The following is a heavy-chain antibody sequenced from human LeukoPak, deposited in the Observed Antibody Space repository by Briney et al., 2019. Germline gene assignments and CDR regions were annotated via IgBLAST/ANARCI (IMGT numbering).Heavy chain of an antibody. J-gene: IGHJ4*02. Sequence: GGSLRLSCAASGFTFSGYGMHWVRQAPGKGLEWVAFIQYDGSDKYYADSVKGRFTISRDNSKNTLYLQMNSLRAEDTAVYYCAKDLGNSFDYWGQGTLVPDSS. CDR1: GFTFSGYG. D-gene: IGHD4-23*01. CDR2: IQYDGSDK. V-gene: IGHV3-30*02. CDR3: AKDLGNSFDY.